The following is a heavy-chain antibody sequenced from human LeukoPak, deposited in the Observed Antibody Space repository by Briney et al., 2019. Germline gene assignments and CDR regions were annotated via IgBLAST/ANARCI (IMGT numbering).Heavy chain of an antibody. CDR1: GYSISSGFY. D-gene: IGHD1-14*01. Sequence: SETLSLTCTVSGYSISSGFYWGWIRQPPGKGLERIGSIYHSGSTYYNPSLKSRVTISVDTSKNQFSLKLSSVTAADTAVYYCARRTRWGHFDYWGQGTLVTVSS. CDR3: ARRTRWGHFDY. J-gene: IGHJ4*02. V-gene: IGHV4-38-2*02. CDR2: IYHSGST.